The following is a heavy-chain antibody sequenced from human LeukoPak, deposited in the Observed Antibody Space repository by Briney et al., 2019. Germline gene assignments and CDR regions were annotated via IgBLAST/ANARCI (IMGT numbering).Heavy chain of an antibody. Sequence: QPGGSLRLSCAASGFTFRSYWMHWVRQAPGKGLVWVSQINTDGSSTYYADSVKGRFTISRDNSKNTLFLQMNSLRAEDTAVYYCVKRFCTSNRCYLHYWGQGTLVTVSS. J-gene: IGHJ4*02. CDR3: VKRFCTSNRCYLHY. D-gene: IGHD2-2*01. CDR2: INTDGSST. CDR1: GFTFRSYW. V-gene: IGHV3-74*01.